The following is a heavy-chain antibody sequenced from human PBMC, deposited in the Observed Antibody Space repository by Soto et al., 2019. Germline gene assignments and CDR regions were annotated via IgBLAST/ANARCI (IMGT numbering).Heavy chain of an antibody. CDR2: MNPNSGNT. CDR1: GYTFTSYD. Sequence: QVQLVQSGAEVKKPGASVKVSCKASGYTFTSYDINWVRQATGQGLEWMGWMNPNSGNTGYAQKFQGRVPMTRNTSISTAYMALSSLRSEDTAVYFCARERSAAGTGWFDPWGQGTLVTVSS. D-gene: IGHD6-13*01. J-gene: IGHJ5*02. CDR3: ARERSAAGTGWFDP. V-gene: IGHV1-8*01.